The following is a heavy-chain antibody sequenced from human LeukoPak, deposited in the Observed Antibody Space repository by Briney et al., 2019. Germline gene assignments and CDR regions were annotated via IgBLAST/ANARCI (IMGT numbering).Heavy chain of an antibody. CDR1: GGSISSYY. V-gene: IGHV4-59*01. Sequence: SETLSLTCTVSGGSISSYYWSWIRQPPGKGLEWIGYIYYSGSTNYNPSLKSRVTISVDTSKNRFSLKLSSVTAADTAVYYCARLSIAAAAMYFDYWGQGTLVTVSS. CDR2: IYYSGST. CDR3: ARLSIAAAAMYFDY. D-gene: IGHD6-13*01. J-gene: IGHJ4*02.